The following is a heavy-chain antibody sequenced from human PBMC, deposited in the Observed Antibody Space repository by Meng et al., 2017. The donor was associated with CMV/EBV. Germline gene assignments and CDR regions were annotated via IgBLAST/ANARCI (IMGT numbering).Heavy chain of an antibody. J-gene: IGHJ6*02. CDR2: IYHIGST. Sequence: GSLTLSCTVSGYSISSGYYWGWIRQPPGKGLEWIGSIYHIGSTYYNPSLKSRVTISVDTSKNQFSLKLSSVTAADTAVYYCAREMGQEVYDWGVFYYYGMDVWGQGTTVTVSS. CDR1: GYSISSGYY. CDR3: AREMGQEVYDWGVFYYYGMDV. V-gene: IGHV4-38-2*02. D-gene: IGHD3-9*01.